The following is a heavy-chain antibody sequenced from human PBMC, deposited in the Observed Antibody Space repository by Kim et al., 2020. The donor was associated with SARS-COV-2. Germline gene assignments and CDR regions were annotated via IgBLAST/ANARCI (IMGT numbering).Heavy chain of an antibody. D-gene: IGHD6-19*01. CDR3: ARDPGYSSGWYDAFDI. CDR1: GFTFSSYA. J-gene: IGHJ3*02. CDR2: ISYDGSNK. V-gene: IGHV3-30-3*01. Sequence: GGSLRLSCAASGFTFSSYAMHWVRQAPGKGLEWVAVISYDGSNKYYADSVKGRFTISRDNSKNTLYLQMNSLRAEDTAVYYCARDPGYSSGWYDAFDIWGQGTMVTVSS.